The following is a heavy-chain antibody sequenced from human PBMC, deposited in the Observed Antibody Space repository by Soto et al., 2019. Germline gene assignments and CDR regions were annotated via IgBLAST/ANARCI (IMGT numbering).Heavy chain of an antibody. J-gene: IGHJ6*02. Sequence: GGSLRLSCAASGFTFSSYGMHWVRQAPGKGLEWVAVISYDGSNKYYADSVKGRFTISRDNSKNTLYLQMNSLRAEDTAVYYCARDFSSDDFWSGYYDYYYGMDVWGQGTTVTVSS. CDR3: ARDFSSDDFWSGYYDYYYGMDV. CDR1: GFTFSSYG. V-gene: IGHV3-30-3*01. CDR2: ISYDGSNK. D-gene: IGHD3-3*01.